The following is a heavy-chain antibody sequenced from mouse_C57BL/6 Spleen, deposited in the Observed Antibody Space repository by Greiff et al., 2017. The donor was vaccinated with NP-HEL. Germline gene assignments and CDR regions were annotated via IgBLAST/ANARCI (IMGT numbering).Heavy chain of an antibody. Sequence: EVQLQQSGPELVKPGASVKISCKASGYTFTDYYMNWVKQSHGKSLEWIGDINPNNGGTNYNEKFKSKATLTVDKSSSTAYMQLSSLTSEDSAVYYCARLGYYGSRAEPWYFDVWGTGTTVTVSS. D-gene: IGHD1-1*01. CDR2: INPNNGGT. V-gene: IGHV1-26*01. CDR3: ARLGYYGSRAEPWYFDV. J-gene: IGHJ1*03. CDR1: GYTFTDYY.